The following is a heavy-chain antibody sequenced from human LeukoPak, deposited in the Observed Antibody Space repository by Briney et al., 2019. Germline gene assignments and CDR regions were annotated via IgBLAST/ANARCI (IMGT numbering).Heavy chain of an antibody. CDR2: IKRDGSEK. CDR1: GVTLSSYW. D-gene: IGHD3-3*02. CDR3: VRDDGAFKPC. J-gene: IGHJ4*02. Sequence: GGSLRLSCAASGVTLSSYWMSSVRQAPGKGLEWVANIKRDGSEKYYVDSVKGRFTISRDNAKNSLFLQMSSLSVEDTVVYYCVRDDGAFKPCWGQGTLVTVSS. V-gene: IGHV3-7*01.